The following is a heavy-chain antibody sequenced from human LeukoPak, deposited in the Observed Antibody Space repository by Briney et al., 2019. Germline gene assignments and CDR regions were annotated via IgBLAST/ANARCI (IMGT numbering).Heavy chain of an antibody. J-gene: IGHJ5*02. CDR2: IFYTGTT. V-gene: IGHV4-39*02. Sequence: PSETLSLTCTVSGGSINTQSYYWGWIRQPPGKGLEWVGSIFYTGTTFHNPALESRVALSVDRSKNHFSLRLNALTAADTAVYYCARLTLSSYWFDPWGQGTLVIVSS. CDR3: ARLTLSSYWFDP. D-gene: IGHD2-15*01. CDR1: GGSINTQSYY.